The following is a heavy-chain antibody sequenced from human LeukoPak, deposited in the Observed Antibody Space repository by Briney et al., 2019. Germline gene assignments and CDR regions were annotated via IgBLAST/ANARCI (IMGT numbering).Heavy chain of an antibody. CDR2: IYSGYST. CDR1: GFTVSSNY. Sequence: PGGSLSLSCAASGFTVSSNYMSWVRPAPGRGREWVLVIYSGYSTYYADSVKGRFTISRDNSKNMVYLQMNSLRAEDTAVYYCGSTEDSGPHYYFDYWGQGTLVTVSS. CDR3: GSTEDSGPHYYFDY. J-gene: IGHJ4*02. D-gene: IGHD3-10*01. V-gene: IGHV3-66*01.